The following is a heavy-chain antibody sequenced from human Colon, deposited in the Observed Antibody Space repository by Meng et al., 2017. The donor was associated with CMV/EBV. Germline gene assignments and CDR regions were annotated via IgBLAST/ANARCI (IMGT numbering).Heavy chain of an antibody. CDR1: GFTFSIYR. V-gene: IGHV3-21*01. Sequence: CAASGFTFSIYRMNWVRQAPGMGLEWVSSISSSSSYMYYSDSVKGRFTISRDNAKNSLYLQVNSLRAEDTAVYYCARERGYSYGYADYWGQGTLVTVSS. J-gene: IGHJ4*02. CDR3: ARERGYSYGYADY. D-gene: IGHD5-18*01. CDR2: ISSSSSYM.